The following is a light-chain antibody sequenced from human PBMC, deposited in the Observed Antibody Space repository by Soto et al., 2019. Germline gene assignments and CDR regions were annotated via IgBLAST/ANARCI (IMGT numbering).Light chain of an antibody. J-gene: IGLJ1*01. CDR3: AAWDDSLNGYV. V-gene: IGLV1-44*01. CDR2: SNN. Sequence: QSVLTQPPSASGTPGQRVTISRSGSSSNIGSNTVNWYQQLPGTAPKLPIYSNNQRPSGVPDRFSGSKSGTSASLAISGLQSEDEADYYCAAWDDSLNGYVFGTGTRSPS. CDR1: SSNIGSNT.